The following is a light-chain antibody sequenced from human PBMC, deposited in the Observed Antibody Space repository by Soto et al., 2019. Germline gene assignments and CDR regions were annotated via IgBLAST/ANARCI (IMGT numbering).Light chain of an antibody. CDR1: HNDIGTYDY. Sequence: QSVLAQPTSVSVSPGQSITISCTGNHNDIGTYDYVSWYQQHPGRAPRLLIYGVTTRPSGISDRFSASKSGLTASLTISGLQPEDEADYYCSSFTSDRIYVFGPGTKVTVL. V-gene: IGLV2-14*03. J-gene: IGLJ1*01. CDR3: SSFTSDRIYV. CDR2: GVT.